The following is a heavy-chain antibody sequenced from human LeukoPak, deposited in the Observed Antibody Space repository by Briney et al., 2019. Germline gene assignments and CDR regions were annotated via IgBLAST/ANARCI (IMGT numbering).Heavy chain of an antibody. Sequence: GGSLRLSCVASGFSIGPFWMTWVRQAPGKGLEWVANIRGDASRLYYVDSVKGRFTISRDNAKNTLFLQMNSLTVEDTAVYYCARAKIGYSYLIDYWGQGTLVTVSS. CDR1: GFSIGPFW. V-gene: IGHV3-7*01. J-gene: IGHJ4*02. D-gene: IGHD5-18*01. CDR3: ARAKIGYSYLIDY. CDR2: IRGDASRL.